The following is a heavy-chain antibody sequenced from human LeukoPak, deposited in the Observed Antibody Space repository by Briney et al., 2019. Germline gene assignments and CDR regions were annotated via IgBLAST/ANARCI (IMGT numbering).Heavy chain of an antibody. D-gene: IGHD4-17*01. CDR1: GFTFSSYW. V-gene: IGHV3-74*01. Sequence: GGSLRLSCAASGFTFSSYWMHWVRQAPGKGLVWVSRINSDGSSTSYADSVKGRFTISRDNAKNTLYLQMNSLRAEDTAVYYCARGDYGDYEGGSDYYYYGMDVWGQGTTVTVSS. CDR3: ARGDYGDYEGGSDYYYYGMDV. CDR2: INSDGSST. J-gene: IGHJ6*02.